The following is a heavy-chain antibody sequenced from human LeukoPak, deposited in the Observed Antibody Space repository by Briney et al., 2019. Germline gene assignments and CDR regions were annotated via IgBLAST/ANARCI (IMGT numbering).Heavy chain of an antibody. CDR3: ARQYGLPTSDY. CDR1: GGSVSSSGYY. CDR2: IYYSGST. V-gene: IGHV4-39*01. D-gene: IGHD5-12*01. J-gene: IGHJ4*02. Sequence: RPSETLSLTCTVSGGSVSSSGYYWGWIRQPPGKGLEWIGSIYYSGSTYYNPSLKSRVTISVDTSKNQFSLNLSSVTAADTAVYYCARQYGLPTSDYWGQGTLVTVSS.